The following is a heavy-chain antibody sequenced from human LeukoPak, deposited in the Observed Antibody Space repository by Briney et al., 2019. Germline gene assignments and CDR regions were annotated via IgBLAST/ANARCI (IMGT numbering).Heavy chain of an antibody. V-gene: IGHV4-59*01. J-gene: IGHJ5*02. CDR2: IYYSGST. D-gene: IGHD3-10*01. CDR1: GGSISSYY. CDR3: ARKAHWMVRGVIIHGDWFDP. Sequence: PSETLSLTCTVSGGSISSYYWSWIRQPPGKGLEWIGYIYYSGSTNYNPSLKSRVTISVDTSKNQFSLKLSSVTAADTAVYYCARKAHWMVRGVIIHGDWFDPWGQGTLVTVSS.